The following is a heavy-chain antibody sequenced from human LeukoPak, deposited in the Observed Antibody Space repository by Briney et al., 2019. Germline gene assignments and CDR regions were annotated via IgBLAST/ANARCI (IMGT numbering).Heavy chain of an antibody. CDR3: AKDPDIVVVPAALGFDY. CDR1: GFTFSSYA. V-gene: IGHV3-23*01. Sequence: GGSLRLPCAASGFTFSSYAMSWVRQAPGKGLEWVSAISGSGGSTYYADSVKGRFTISRDNSKNTLYLQMNSLRAEDTAVYYCAKDPDIVVVPAALGFDYWGQGTLVTVSS. D-gene: IGHD2-2*01. J-gene: IGHJ4*02. CDR2: ISGSGGST.